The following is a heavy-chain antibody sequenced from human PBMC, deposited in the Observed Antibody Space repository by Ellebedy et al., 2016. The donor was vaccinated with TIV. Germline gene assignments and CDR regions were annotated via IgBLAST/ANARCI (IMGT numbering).Heavy chain of an antibody. V-gene: IGHV1-2*02. CDR3: ARDASRSSGWTGDY. CDR2: INPSSGGT. D-gene: IGHD6-19*01. Sequence: ASVKVSXXASGYTFTGYYMHWLRQAPGQGLEWMGWINPSSGGTTYTQKFQGRVTMTRDTSISTAYMELSRLRSDDTAVYYCARDASRSSGWTGDYWGQGTLVTVSS. J-gene: IGHJ4*02. CDR1: GYTFTGYY.